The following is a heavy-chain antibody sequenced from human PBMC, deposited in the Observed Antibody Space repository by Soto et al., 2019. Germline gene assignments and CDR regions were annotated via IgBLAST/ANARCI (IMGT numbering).Heavy chain of an antibody. CDR3: ARGYSSGWYYFDY. D-gene: IGHD6-19*01. CDR2: ISSSSSYI. Sequence: EVQLVESGGGLVKPGGSLGLSCAASGFTFSSYSMNWVRQAPGKGLEWVSSISSSSSYIYYADSVKGRFTISRDNAKNSLYLQMNSLRAEDTAVYYCARGYSSGWYYFDYWGQGTLVTVSS. V-gene: IGHV3-21*01. J-gene: IGHJ4*02. CDR1: GFTFSSYS.